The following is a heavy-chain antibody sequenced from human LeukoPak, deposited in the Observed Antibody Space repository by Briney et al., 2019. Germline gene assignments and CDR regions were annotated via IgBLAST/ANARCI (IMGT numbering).Heavy chain of an antibody. Sequence: ASVKVSCKASGYTFTRYYMHWVRQAPGQGLEWMGIINPSGGSTSYAQKFQGRVTMTRDTSTSTVYMELSSLRSEDTAIYYCARVGCGGDSYADAFDIWGQGTMVTVSS. V-gene: IGHV1-46*01. CDR1: GYTFTRYY. D-gene: IGHD2-21*02. CDR3: ARVGCGGDSYADAFDI. J-gene: IGHJ3*02. CDR2: INPSGGST.